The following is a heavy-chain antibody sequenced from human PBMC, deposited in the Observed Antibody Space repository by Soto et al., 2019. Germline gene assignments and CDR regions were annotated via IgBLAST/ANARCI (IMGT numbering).Heavy chain of an antibody. D-gene: IGHD6-13*01. Sequence: PGGSLRLSCAASGFTFSSYGMHWVRQAPGKGLEWVAVIWYDGSNKYYADSVKGRFTISRDNSKNTLYLQMNSLRAEDTAVYYCARVRIHSSLPNYYYYYGMDVWGQGTTVTVAS. CDR1: GFTFSSYG. V-gene: IGHV3-33*01. CDR2: IWYDGSNK. CDR3: ARVRIHSSLPNYYYYYGMDV. J-gene: IGHJ6*02.